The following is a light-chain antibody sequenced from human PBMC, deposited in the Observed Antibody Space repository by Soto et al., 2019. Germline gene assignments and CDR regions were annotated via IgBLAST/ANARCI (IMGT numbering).Light chain of an antibody. CDR2: GIS. CDR3: QQYRKWPIT. J-gene: IGKJ5*01. V-gene: IGKV3-15*01. CDR1: QSVNSN. Sequence: EMVMTQSPAILSVSPGESATLSCRASQSVNSNYLAWYQQHPGQPPRLLIYGISTRATGIPARFSGSGSGTEFSLTISSLQSEDFAVYYCQQYRKWPITVGQGTRRESK.